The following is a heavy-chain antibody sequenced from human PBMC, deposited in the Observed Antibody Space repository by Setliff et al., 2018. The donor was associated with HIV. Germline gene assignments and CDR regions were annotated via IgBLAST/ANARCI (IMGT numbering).Heavy chain of an antibody. Sequence: KTSETLSLTCTVSGGSISSSSYYWGWIRQPPGKGLEWIGSIYYSGSTYYNPSLKSRVTISVDTSKNQFSLKLSSVTAADTAVYYCALIRSGYDFAFDIWGQGTMVTVSS. CDR2: IYYSGST. CDR3: ALIRSGYDFAFDI. D-gene: IGHD5-12*01. J-gene: IGHJ3*02. CDR1: GGSISSSSYY. V-gene: IGHV4-39*01.